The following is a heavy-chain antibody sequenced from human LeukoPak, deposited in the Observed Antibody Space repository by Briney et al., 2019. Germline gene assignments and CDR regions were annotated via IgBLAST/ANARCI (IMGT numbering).Heavy chain of an antibody. CDR2: ISGSGGST. CDR3: AKDVQLSGYCSGGSCYFLDC. J-gene: IGHJ4*02. V-gene: IGHV3-23*01. D-gene: IGHD2-15*01. Sequence: GGSLRLSCAASGFTFSNYAMSWVRQASGKGLEWVSAISGSGGSTYYADSVKGRFTISRDNSKNTLYLQMNSLRAEDTAMYYCAKDVQLSGYCSGGSCYFLDCWGQGTLVTVSS. CDR1: GFTFSNYA.